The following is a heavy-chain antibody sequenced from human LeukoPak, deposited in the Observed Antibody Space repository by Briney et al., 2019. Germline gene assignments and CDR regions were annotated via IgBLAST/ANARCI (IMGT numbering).Heavy chain of an antibody. Sequence: ASVKVSCKASGYTFTSYYMHRVRQAPGQGLEWMGIINPSGGSTSYAQKFQGRVTMTRDTSTSTVYMELSSLRSEDTAVYYCARDQAAAGTEDDAFDIWGQGTMVTVSS. V-gene: IGHV1-46*01. CDR2: INPSGGST. CDR3: ARDQAAAGTEDDAFDI. J-gene: IGHJ3*02. CDR1: GYTFTSYY. D-gene: IGHD6-13*01.